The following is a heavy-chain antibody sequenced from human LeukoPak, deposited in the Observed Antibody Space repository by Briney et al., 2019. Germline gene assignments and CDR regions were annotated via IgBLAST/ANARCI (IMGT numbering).Heavy chain of an antibody. J-gene: IGHJ4*02. CDR1: GGTFSSYA. CDR2: IIPIFGTA. CDR3: ARGDIVAPKFDY. V-gene: IGHV1-69*13. D-gene: IGHD5-12*01. Sequence: ASVKVSCKASGGTFSSYAISWVRQAPGQGLEWMGGIIPIFGTANYAQKFQGRVTITADESTSTAYMELSSLRSEDTAVYYCARGDIVAPKFDYWGQGTLVTVSS.